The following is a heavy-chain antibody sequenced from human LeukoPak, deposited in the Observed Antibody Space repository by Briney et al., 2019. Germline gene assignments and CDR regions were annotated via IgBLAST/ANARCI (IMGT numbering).Heavy chain of an antibody. CDR3: ARDGDFWSGYYTKVY. J-gene: IGHJ4*02. CDR1: GYTFTGYY. CDR2: INPNSGGT. D-gene: IGHD3-3*01. V-gene: IGHV1-2*02. Sequence: ASVKVSCKASGYTFTGYYMHWVRQAPGQGLEWMGWINPNSGGTNYAQKFQGRVTMTRDTSISTAYMELSRLRPDDTAVYYCARDGDFWSGYYTKVYWGQGTLVTVSS.